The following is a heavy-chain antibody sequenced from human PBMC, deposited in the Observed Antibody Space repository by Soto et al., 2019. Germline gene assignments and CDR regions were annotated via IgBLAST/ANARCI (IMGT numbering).Heavy chain of an antibody. CDR3: ARAGDFWSGYYTGSGMDV. D-gene: IGHD3-3*01. CDR2: IYYSGST. J-gene: IGHJ6*02. CDR1: GGSVSSGSYY. V-gene: IGHV4-61*01. Sequence: QVQLQESGPGLVKPSETLSLTCTVSGGSVSSGSYYWSWIRQPPGKGLEWIGYIYYSGSTNYNPSLKSRVTISVDTSKYQFSLKLSSVTAADTAVYYCARAGDFWSGYYTGSGMDVWGQGTTVTVSS.